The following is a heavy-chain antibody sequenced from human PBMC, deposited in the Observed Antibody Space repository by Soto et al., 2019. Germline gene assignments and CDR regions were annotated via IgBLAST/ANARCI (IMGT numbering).Heavy chain of an antibody. CDR2: ISISGETS. Sequence: GGSLRLSCAASGFTFSSYAMTWVRQAPGKGLEWVSTISISGETSYYAESVKGRFTISRGNSKDTLYLQMNNLRAEDTAVYYCAKATTTVTRIYYYGTDVWGQGTTVTVSS. V-gene: IGHV3-23*01. CDR1: GFTFSSYA. D-gene: IGHD4-17*01. CDR3: AKATTTVTRIYYYGTDV. J-gene: IGHJ6*02.